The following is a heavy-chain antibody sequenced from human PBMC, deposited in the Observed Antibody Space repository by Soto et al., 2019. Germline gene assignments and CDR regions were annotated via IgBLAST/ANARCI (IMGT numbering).Heavy chain of an antibody. CDR1: GFTFSSYW. Sequence: PGGSLQLSYAASGFTFSSYWMSWSRQAPGKGLEWVANIKQDGSEKYYVDSVKGRFTISRDNAKNSLYLQMNSLRAEDTAVYYCARNQDSSGYYSVYYFDYWGYGTLV. V-gene: IGHV3-7*01. CDR3: ARNQDSSGYYSVYYFDY. J-gene: IGHJ4*01. CDR2: IKQDGSEK. D-gene: IGHD3-22*01.